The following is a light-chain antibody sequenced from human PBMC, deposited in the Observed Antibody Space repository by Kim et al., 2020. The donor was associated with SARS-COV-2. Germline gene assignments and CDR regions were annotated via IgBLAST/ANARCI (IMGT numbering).Light chain of an antibody. CDR2: DAA. J-gene: IGKJ4*01. CDR1: QTIGIS. CDR3: QQRNNWPPAVT. Sequence: PGEGAILSCRASQTIGISLGWYQHKLGQAPRLLIYDAANRAAGIPDRFSGGGSGTDFTLTISSLEPEDFAIYYCQQRNNWPPAVTFGGGTKVDIK. V-gene: IGKV3-11*01.